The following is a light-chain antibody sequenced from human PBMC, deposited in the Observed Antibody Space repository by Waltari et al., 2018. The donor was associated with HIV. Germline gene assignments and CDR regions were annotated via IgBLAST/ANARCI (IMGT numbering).Light chain of an antibody. CDR2: KAS. J-gene: IGKJ3*01. V-gene: IGKV1-5*03. CDR3: QQYYSYST. CDR1: QTVYNW. Sequence: DIPLTQSPSTVSASVGHRITITCRASQTVYNWLAWYQQRPGKAPKLLIYKASTLESGVPPRFSGSGSGTEFTLTINGLQSDDFATYYCQQYYSYSTFGPGTKVDIK.